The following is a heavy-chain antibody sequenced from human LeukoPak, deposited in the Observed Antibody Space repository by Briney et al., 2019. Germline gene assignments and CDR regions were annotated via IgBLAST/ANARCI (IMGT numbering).Heavy chain of an antibody. CDR2: IYYSGST. CDR1: GGSISSYY. V-gene: IGHV4-59*01. D-gene: IGHD1-26*01. CDR3: ARGWAFYYYGMDV. Sequence: SETLSLTCTVSGGSISSYYWSWIRQPPGKGLEWIGYIYYSGSTNYNPSLKSRVTISGDTSKNQFSLKLSSVTAADTAVYYCARGWAFYYYGMDVWGQGTTVTVSS. J-gene: IGHJ6*02.